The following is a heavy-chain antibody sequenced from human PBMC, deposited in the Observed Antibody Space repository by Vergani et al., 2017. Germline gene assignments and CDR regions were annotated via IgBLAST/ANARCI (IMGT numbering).Heavy chain of an antibody. CDR1: GGSFSGYY. CDR3: ATGKPTWTPQYYFEY. Sequence: QVQLQQWGAGLLKPSETLSLTCAVYGGSFSGYYWSWIRQPPGQGLDWIGEINHSGSTNYNPSLKSRVTISVDTSKNQFSLKLSSVTAADTSVYYCATGKPTWTPQYYFEYWGQGTLVTVSS. J-gene: IGHJ4*02. D-gene: IGHD3-16*01. CDR2: INHSGST. V-gene: IGHV4-34*01.